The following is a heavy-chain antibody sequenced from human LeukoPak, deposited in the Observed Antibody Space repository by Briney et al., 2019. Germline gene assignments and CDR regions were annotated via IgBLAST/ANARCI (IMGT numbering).Heavy chain of an antibody. CDR1: GYTFTSYY. CDR2: INPSGGST. Sequence: ASVKVSCKPSGYTFTSYYMHWVRQAPGQGLEWMGIINPSGGSTSYAQKFQGRVTMTRDTSTSTVYMELSSLRSEDTAVYYCARDYYDSSGYPRSYNWFDPWGQGTLVTVSS. J-gene: IGHJ5*02. CDR3: ARDYYDSSGYPRSYNWFDP. V-gene: IGHV1-46*01. D-gene: IGHD3-22*01.